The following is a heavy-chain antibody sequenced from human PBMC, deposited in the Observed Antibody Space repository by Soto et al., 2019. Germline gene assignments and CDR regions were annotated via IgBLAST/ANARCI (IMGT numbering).Heavy chain of an antibody. CDR3: VSQRTSVLTQAYFDY. CDR2: VYYRGRS. D-gene: IGHD2-8*01. CDR1: GGSVSNSNYY. Sequence: SETLSLTCTVSGGSVSNSNYYWGWIRQSPGKGLVWIGSVYYRGRSYSKSSVKSRVTISVDTSKNQFSLNLNSVTASDTAVYFCVSQRTSVLTQAYFDYWGPGALVTVSS. J-gene: IGHJ4*02. V-gene: IGHV4-39*01.